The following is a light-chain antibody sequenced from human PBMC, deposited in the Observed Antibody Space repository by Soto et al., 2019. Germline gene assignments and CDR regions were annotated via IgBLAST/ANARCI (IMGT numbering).Light chain of an antibody. CDR2: GAS. Sequence: EIVLTQSPGTLSLSPGERATLSCRASQSVSSSYLAWYQQKPGQAPRLLIYGASIRATGIPDRFSGSGSGTDFTLTISRLEPEDFALYYCQQYSSSPRWTFGHGTKVEIK. V-gene: IGKV3-20*01. CDR3: QQYSSSPRWT. CDR1: QSVSSSY. J-gene: IGKJ1*01.